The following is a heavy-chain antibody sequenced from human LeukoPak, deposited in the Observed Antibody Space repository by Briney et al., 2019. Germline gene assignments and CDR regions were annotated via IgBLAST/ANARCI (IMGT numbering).Heavy chain of an antibody. CDR1: GGSFSDYF. CDR2: INHSGRT. CDR3: ARRYCSSTSCYTGDWFDP. Sequence: SETLSLTCAVYGGSFSDYFWGWIRQPPGKGLEWIGEINHSGRTYYNPSLKSRVTISVDTSKNQFSLNLSSVTAADTAVYYCARRYCSSTSCYTGDWFDPWGQGTLVTVSS. J-gene: IGHJ5*02. V-gene: IGHV4-34*01. D-gene: IGHD2-2*02.